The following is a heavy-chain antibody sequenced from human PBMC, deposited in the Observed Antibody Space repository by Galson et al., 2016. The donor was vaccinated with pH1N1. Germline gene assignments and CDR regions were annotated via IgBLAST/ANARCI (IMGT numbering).Heavy chain of an antibody. CDR1: GLTVSTNY. V-gene: IGHV3-53*01. CDR3: VRGLRGYSFT. Sequence: SLRLSCAASGLTVSTNYMSWVRQAPGKGLEWVSLIYTGGSTYYADSVKGRFTISRDNSKNTLYLQMNSLRADDTAVYYRVRGLRGYSFTWGQGTLVTVSS. D-gene: IGHD5-18*01. J-gene: IGHJ4*02. CDR2: IYTGGST.